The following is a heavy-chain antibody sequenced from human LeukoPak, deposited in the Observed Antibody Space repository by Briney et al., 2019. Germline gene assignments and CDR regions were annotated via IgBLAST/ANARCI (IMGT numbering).Heavy chain of an antibody. Sequence: PSETLSLTCAVSGGSISSRNWWSWVRPPPGKGLEWIGEIFHSGSINYNPSLKSRLSISVDKSKNEFSLKLTSVTAPDTAVYYCAREAGDYSRGFDYWGQGTLVTVSS. J-gene: IGHJ4*02. CDR2: IFHSGSI. CDR1: GGSISSRNW. V-gene: IGHV4-4*02. CDR3: AREAGDYSRGFDY. D-gene: IGHD2-15*01.